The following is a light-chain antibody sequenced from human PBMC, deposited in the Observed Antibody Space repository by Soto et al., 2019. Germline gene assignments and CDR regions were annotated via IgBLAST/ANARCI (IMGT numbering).Light chain of an antibody. CDR2: GAS. V-gene: IGKV3-15*01. CDR3: QQYNNWLYT. J-gene: IGKJ2*01. CDR1: QSVSK. Sequence: ELVMTQSPATLSVSPGERATLSCRASQSVSKLAWYQQKPGQAPRLLIYGASTRATGIPARFSGSGSGTEFALTISSLKSEDFAVYYCQQYNNWLYTFGPGTKLEIK.